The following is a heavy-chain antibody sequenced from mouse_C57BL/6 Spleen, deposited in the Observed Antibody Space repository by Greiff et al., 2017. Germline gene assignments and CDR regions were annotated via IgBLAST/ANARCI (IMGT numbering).Heavy chain of an antibody. V-gene: IGHV1-9*01. D-gene: IGHD3-2*02. Sequence: QVQLQQSGAELMKPGASVKLSCKATGYTFTGYWIEWVQQRPGHGLEWIGEIFPGSGRTNYNEKFKGKATFTADTSSNTAYMQLSRLPTEDSAIYYCSRGHLSLYWGQGTLVTVAA. CDR2: IFPGSGRT. J-gene: IGHJ3*01. CDR1: GYTFTGYW. CDR3: SRGHLSLY.